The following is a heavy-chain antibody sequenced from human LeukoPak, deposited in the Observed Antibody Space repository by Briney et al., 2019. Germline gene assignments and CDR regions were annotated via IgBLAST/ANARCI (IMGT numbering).Heavy chain of an antibody. CDR3: AKAGGSGSYYLFDP. J-gene: IGHJ5*02. Sequence: SQTLSLTCAISGDSVSSNTATWNWIRQSPSRGLEWLGRTYYRSKWYNDYAVSVKSRITINPDTSKNQFSLQLNSVTPEDTAVYYCAKAGGSGSYYLFDPWGQGTLVTVSS. D-gene: IGHD3-10*01. CDR2: TYYRSKWYN. V-gene: IGHV6-1*01. CDR1: GDSVSSNTAT.